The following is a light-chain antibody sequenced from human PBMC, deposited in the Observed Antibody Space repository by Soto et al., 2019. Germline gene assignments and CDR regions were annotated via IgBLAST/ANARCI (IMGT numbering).Light chain of an antibody. CDR2: DAS. V-gene: IGKV3-11*01. Sequence: EIVLTQSPATVSLSPLERATLSCMASQSVSSYLAWYQQKPGQAPRLLIYDASNRATGIPARFSGSGSGTDFTLTISSLEPEDFAVYYCQQRSNWPPLTFGGGTKVDIK. CDR3: QQRSNWPPLT. J-gene: IGKJ4*01. CDR1: QSVSSY.